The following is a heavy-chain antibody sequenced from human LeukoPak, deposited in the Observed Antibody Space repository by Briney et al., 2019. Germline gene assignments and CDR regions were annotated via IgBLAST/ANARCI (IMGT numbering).Heavy chain of an antibody. CDR2: ISSSGSTI. V-gene: IGHV3-48*03. D-gene: IGHD6-6*01. J-gene: IGHJ6*03. CDR1: GFTFSSYE. CDR3: HIAARWLGSYYMDV. Sequence: PGGSLRLSCAASGFTFSSYEMNWVRQAPGKGLEWVSYISSSGSTIYYADSVKGRFTISRDNAKNTLYLQMNSLRAEDTAVYYCHIAARWLGSYYMDVWGKGTTVTVSS.